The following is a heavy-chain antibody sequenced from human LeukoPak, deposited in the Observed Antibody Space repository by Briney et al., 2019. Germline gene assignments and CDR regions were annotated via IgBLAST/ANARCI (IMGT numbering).Heavy chain of an antibody. CDR2: IIPIFGTA. CDR3: ASLRGYSYGTNWFDP. Sequence: GASLKVSCKASGGTFSSYAISWVRQAPGQGLEWMGGIIPIFGTANYAQKFQGRVTITADEYTSTAYMELSSLRSEDTAVYYCASLRGYSYGTNWFDPWGQGTLVTVSS. J-gene: IGHJ5*02. CDR1: GGTFSSYA. D-gene: IGHD5-18*01. V-gene: IGHV1-69*13.